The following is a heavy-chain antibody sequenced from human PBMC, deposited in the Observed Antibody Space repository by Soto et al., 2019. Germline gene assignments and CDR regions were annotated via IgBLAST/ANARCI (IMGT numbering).Heavy chain of an antibody. J-gene: IGHJ6*02. CDR3: GADKGIGLYYYYGMEV. Sequence: SVKVSRKASGFTFTSSAVQRVRQARGQRLEWIGWIVVGSGNTNYAQKSQERVTITRDMSTSTAYMELSSLRSEDTAVYYCGADKGIGLYYYYGMEVWGQGTTVTVSS. CDR2: IVVGSGNT. V-gene: IGHV1-58*01. CDR1: GFTFTSSA.